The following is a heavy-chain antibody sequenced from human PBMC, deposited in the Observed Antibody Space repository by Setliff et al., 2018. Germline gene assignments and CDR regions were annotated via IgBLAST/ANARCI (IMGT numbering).Heavy chain of an antibody. J-gene: IGHJ4*02. Sequence: GGSLRLSCAASGFTFSTYGLNWVRQAPGKGLEWISYLNNDGTTIYYADSVRGRFTISRDNARDSLYLQMNSLSAEDTAVYYCVRDTTSGWMLTNWGQGTLVTVSS. D-gene: IGHD6-25*01. CDR3: VRDTTSGWMLTN. V-gene: IGHV3-48*04. CDR1: GFTFSTYG. CDR2: LNNDGTTI.